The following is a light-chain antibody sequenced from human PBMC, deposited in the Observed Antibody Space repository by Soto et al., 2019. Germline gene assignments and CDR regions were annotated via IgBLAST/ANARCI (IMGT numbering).Light chain of an antibody. CDR3: MQSTQFQIT. Sequence: EIVMTQNPLSSAVTLGQPAAISCRSSQSLGHSEGNTYLTLLHVGPGRSPRPLIYHVSDRFSGDPYRFTRSVAETHLTLRVSRVDAEDIWSYYSMQSTQFQITCGGGTKVEI. CDR1: QSLGHSEGNTY. V-gene: IGKV2-24*01. J-gene: IGKJ4*01. CDR2: HVS.